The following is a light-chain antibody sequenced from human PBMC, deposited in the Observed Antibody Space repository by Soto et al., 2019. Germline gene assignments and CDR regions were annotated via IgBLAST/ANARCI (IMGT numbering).Light chain of an antibody. CDR3: QQYGSSL. CDR1: QSVSSSY. V-gene: IGKV3-20*01. Sequence: EIVLTQSPGTLSLSPGERATLSCRASQSVSSSYLAWYQQKPGQAPRLLIYGASSRATGIPDRFSGSGSGTDFTLTISRLEPVDFAAYYCQQYGSSLFGPGTKVDIK. J-gene: IGKJ3*01. CDR2: GAS.